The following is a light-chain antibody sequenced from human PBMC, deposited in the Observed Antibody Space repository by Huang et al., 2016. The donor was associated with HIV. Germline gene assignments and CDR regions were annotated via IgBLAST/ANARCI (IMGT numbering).Light chain of an antibody. CDR3: QVYGNSPMYT. CDR1: QSVSSSY. CDR2: GAS. J-gene: IGKJ2*01. V-gene: IGKV3-20*01. Sequence: VLTQSPGTLSLSVGQRATLSCRASQSVSSSYLAWYQQKPGQAPRLLIYGASRRATGIPDRFSGRGSGTDFALTISRLEPEDFAVYYCQVYGNSPMYTFGQGTKLEIK.